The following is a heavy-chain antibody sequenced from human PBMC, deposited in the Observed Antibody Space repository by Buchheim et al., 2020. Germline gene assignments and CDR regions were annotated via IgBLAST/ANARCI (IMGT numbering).Heavy chain of an antibody. J-gene: IGHJ4*02. V-gene: IGHV3-66*02. CDR1: GFTVSSNY. CDR3: AIIHHTPYYYFDY. D-gene: IGHD1-26*01. CDR2: IYSGGST. Sequence: EVQLVESGGGLVQPGGSLRLSCAASGFTVSSNYMSWVRQAPGKGLEWVSVIYSGGSTYYADSVKGRFTISRDNSKNTLSLQMNSLGAEDTAVYYCAIIHHTPYYYFDYWGQGTL.